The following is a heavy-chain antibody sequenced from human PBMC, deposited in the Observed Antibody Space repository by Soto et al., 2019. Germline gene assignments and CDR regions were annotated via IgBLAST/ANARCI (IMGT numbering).Heavy chain of an antibody. D-gene: IGHD3-10*01. CDR2: FYYSGST. CDR1: GGSISSGGYY. V-gene: IGHV4-31*03. CDR3: ARDCVRPSHNYYGSGSYYNPHYYYGMDV. Sequence: SETLSLTCTVSGGSISSGGYYWSWIRQHPGKGLEWIGYFYYSGSTYYNPSLKSRVTISVDTSKNQFSLKLSSVTAADTAVYYCARDCVRPSHNYYGSGSYYNPHYYYGMDVWGQGTKVT. J-gene: IGHJ6*02.